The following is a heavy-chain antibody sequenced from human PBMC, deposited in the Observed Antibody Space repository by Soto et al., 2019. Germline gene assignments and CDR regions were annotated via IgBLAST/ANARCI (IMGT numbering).Heavy chain of an antibody. CDR3: AKDRAAARAGDAFDI. CDR2: ISGSGGST. D-gene: IGHD6-13*01. J-gene: IGHJ3*02. CDR1: GFTFSSYA. V-gene: IGHV3-23*01. Sequence: GGSLRLSCAASGFTFSSYAMSWVRQAPGKGLEWVSAISGSGGSTYYADSVKGRFTISRDNSKNTLYLQMNTLRAEDTAVYYCAKDRAAARAGDAFDIWGQGTMVTVSS.